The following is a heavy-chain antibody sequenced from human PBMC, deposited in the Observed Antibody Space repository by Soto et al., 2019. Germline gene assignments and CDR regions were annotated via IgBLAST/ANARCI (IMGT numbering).Heavy chain of an antibody. D-gene: IGHD3-22*01. CDR3: ARACYDSSGFRYYFDY. CDR2: ISSRGGST. V-gene: IGHV3-23*01. CDR1: GFTFSSYA. Sequence: GALRLSCAASGFTFSSYAMTWVRQAPGKGLEWVSTISSRGGSTYYADSVKGRFTISRDNSKNTLYLQMNSLRAEDTAVYYCARACYDSSGFRYYFDYWGRGTLVTVSS. J-gene: IGHJ4*02.